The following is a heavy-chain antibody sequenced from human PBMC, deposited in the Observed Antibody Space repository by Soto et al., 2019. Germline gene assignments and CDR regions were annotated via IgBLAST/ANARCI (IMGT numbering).Heavy chain of an antibody. D-gene: IGHD3-3*01. Sequence: EVQLVESGGGLVQPGGSLKLSCAASGFTFSGSAMHWVRHAPGKGLEWVVRIRSKANSYATAYSASVKGRFTISRDDSKHTEHMQMNSLKTADTAVYYCTRPSTIFGWVISDDYWGQGTLVTVSS. V-gene: IGHV3-73*01. CDR2: IRSKANSYAT. CDR3: TRPSTIFGWVISDDY. J-gene: IGHJ4*02. CDR1: GFTFSGSA.